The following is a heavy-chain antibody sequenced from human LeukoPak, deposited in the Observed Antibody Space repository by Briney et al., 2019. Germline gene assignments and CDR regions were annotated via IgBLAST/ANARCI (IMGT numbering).Heavy chain of an antibody. Sequence: SETLSLTCTVSGGSISSYYWSWIRQPPGKGLGWTGYIYYSGSTNHNPSLKSRVTISVDPSKNQFSLKMSSVTAADTAVYYCARSDYDSSGADYWGQGTLVTVSS. CDR3: ARSDYDSSGADY. CDR1: GGSISSYY. CDR2: IYYSGST. V-gene: IGHV4-59*01. J-gene: IGHJ4*02. D-gene: IGHD3-22*01.